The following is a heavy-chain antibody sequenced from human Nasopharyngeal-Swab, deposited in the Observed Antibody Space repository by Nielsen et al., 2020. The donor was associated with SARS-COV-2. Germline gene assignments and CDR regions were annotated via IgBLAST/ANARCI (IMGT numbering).Heavy chain of an antibody. V-gene: IGHV7-4-1*02. CDR1: GYTFTSYA. Sequence: ASVKASCKASGYTFTSYAMNWVRQAPGQGLEWMGWINTNTGNPTYAQGFTGRFVFSLDTSVSTAYLQISSLKPEDTAVYYCARDTLDPYFDYWGQGTLVTVSS. CDR2: INTNTGNP. CDR3: ARDTLDPYFDY. J-gene: IGHJ4*02.